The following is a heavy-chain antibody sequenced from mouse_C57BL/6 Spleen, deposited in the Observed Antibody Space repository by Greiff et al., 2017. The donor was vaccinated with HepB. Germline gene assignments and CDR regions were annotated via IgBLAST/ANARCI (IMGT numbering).Heavy chain of an antibody. CDR2: ISDGGSYT. J-gene: IGHJ2*01. V-gene: IGHV5-4*03. CDR3: ASDEYGGY. D-gene: IGHD5-1*01. CDR1: GFTFSSYA. Sequence: EVKLVESGGGLVKPGGSLKLSCAASGFTFSSYAMSWVRQTPEKRLEWVATISDGGSYTYYPDNVKGRFTISRDNAKNNLYLQMSHLKSEDTAMYYCASDEYGGYWGQGTTLTVSS.